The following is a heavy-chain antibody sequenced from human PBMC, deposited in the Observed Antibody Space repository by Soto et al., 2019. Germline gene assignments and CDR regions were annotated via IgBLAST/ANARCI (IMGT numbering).Heavy chain of an antibody. V-gene: IGHV3-7*04. Sequence: PGGSLRLSCAASGFTFTSYWMSWLRQAPGKGLEWVANIKQDGSKKYYVDSVKGRFTISRDNAKNSLYLQMNSLRADDTAVYYCARDILADYGDSHDAFDIWGQGTMVTVSS. D-gene: IGHD4-17*01. CDR3: ARDILADYGDSHDAFDI. CDR1: GFTFTSYW. J-gene: IGHJ3*02. CDR2: IKQDGSKK.